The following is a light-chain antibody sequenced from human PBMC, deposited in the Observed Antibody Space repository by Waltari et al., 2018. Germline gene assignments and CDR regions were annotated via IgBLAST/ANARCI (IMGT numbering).Light chain of an antibody. Sequence: QPVLTQPPSSSASPGASARLTCTSLSAINVGDVTMYSYHQKPGTPPRFILYHKSDSEKAQGSGVPGRFSGSKDASANAGILLISGLQSEDEADYYCMFWPNNVWVFGGGTKLTVL. CDR2: HKSDSEK. CDR3: MFWPNNVWV. V-gene: IGLV5-37*01. J-gene: IGLJ3*02. CDR1: SAINVGDVT.